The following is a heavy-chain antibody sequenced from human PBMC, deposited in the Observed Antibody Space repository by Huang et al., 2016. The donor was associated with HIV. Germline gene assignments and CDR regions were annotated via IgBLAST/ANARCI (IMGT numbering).Heavy chain of an antibody. J-gene: IGHJ4*02. CDR1: GYTFTNYD. Sequence: QVHLVQSGAEVKKPGASVKVSCKASGYTFTNYDINWVRQAPGRGLEWMGWMNPNTGNTGFAQSVQGRVTMTRKTSITTAYMELTSLTSEDTAVYYCARSAYGDLDYWGRGTLVIVSS. CDR3: ARSAYGDLDY. V-gene: IGHV1-8*02. D-gene: IGHD4-17*01. CDR2: MNPNTGNT.